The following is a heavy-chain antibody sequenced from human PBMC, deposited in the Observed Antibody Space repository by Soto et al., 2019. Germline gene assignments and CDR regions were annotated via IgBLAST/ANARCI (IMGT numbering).Heavy chain of an antibody. V-gene: IGHV1-18*04. CDR2: ISAYNGNT. Sequence: ASVKVSCKASGYTFISSDITWVRQAPGRGLEWMGWISAYNGNTNVPQNLQGRVILTTDTSTDTAYMELRSLRSDDTAMYYCARVRSPGHPPYNWFDPWGQGTLVTVSS. CDR3: ARVRSPGHPPYNWFDP. J-gene: IGHJ5*02. CDR1: GYTFISSD.